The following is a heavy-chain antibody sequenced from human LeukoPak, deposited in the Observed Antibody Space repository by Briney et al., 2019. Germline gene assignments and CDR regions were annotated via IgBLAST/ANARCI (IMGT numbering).Heavy chain of an antibody. CDR2: IKQDGSEK. Sequence: PGGSLRLSCAASGFTFSSYWMSWVRQAPGKGLEWVANIKQDGSEKYYVDSVKGRFTISRDNAKNSLYLQMNSLRAEDTAVYYCAGVGCSGGSCFDYWGQGTLVTVSS. V-gene: IGHV3-7*03. CDR1: GFTFSSYW. J-gene: IGHJ4*02. CDR3: AGVGCSGGSCFDY. D-gene: IGHD2-15*01.